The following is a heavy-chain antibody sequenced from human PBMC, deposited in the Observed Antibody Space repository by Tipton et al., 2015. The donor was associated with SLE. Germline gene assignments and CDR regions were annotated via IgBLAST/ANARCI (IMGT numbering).Heavy chain of an antibody. V-gene: IGHV4-61*02. Sequence: TLSLTCTVFGGSISSGSYYWSWIRQPAGKGLEWIGRIYTSGSTNYDPYLKSRVTISVDTSKNQFSLKLRSVTAADTAVYYGAGGGGVVVVPAATRMDVWGKGTTVTVSS. CDR3: AGGGGVVVVPAATRMDV. D-gene: IGHD2-2*01. J-gene: IGHJ6*04. CDR2: IYTSGST. CDR1: GGSISSGSYY.